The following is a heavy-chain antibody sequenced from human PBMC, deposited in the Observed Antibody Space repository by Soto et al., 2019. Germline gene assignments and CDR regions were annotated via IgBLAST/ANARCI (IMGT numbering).Heavy chain of an antibody. D-gene: IGHD6-19*01. J-gene: IGHJ6*02. CDR2: ISYDGRNK. CDR3: VKDGSSGWPYYYGLDV. Sequence: GGSLRLSCAASGFTFSSYGMHWVRQAPGKGLEWVAVISYDGRNKYYADSVKGRFTISRDNSKNTLYLQMSSLRAEDTAVYYCVKDGSSGWPYYYGLDVWGQGTTVTVSS. CDR1: GFTFSSYG. V-gene: IGHV3-30*18.